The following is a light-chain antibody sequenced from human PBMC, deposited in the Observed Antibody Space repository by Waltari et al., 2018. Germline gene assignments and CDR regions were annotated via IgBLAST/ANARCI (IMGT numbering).Light chain of an antibody. CDR1: QSVGRT. V-gene: IGKV3-20*01. CDR3: QHYVRLPAT. J-gene: IGKJ1*01. Sequence: EIVLTQSPGTLSLSPGERATLSCRASQSVGRTLAWYQQKRGQAPRLIIYGASTRATGIPDRFGGSGSGTDFSLTISRLEPEDFAVYYCQHYVRLPATFGQGTKVEIK. CDR2: GAS.